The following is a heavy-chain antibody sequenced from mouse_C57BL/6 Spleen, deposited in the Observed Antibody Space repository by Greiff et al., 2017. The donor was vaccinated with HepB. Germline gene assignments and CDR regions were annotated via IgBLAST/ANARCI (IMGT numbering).Heavy chain of an antibody. Sequence: QVQLKESGPELVKPGASVKISCKASGYAFSSSWMNWVKQRPGKGLEWIGRIYPGDGDTNYNGKFKGKATLTADKSSSTAYMQLSSLTSEDSAVYCCARSSSGYDFDYWGQGTTLTVSS. V-gene: IGHV1-82*01. CDR2: IYPGDGDT. J-gene: IGHJ2*01. CDR3: ARSSSGYDFDY. D-gene: IGHD3-2*02. CDR1: GYAFSSSW.